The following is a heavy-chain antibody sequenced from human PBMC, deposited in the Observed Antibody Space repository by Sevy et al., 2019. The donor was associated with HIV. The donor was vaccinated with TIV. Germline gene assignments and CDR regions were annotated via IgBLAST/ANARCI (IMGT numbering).Heavy chain of an antibody. CDR2: IYSGGST. CDR3: ARADYDFWSGYYTGPFGAFDI. CDR1: GFTVSSNY. J-gene: IGHJ3*02. Sequence: GGSLRLSCAASGFTVSSNYMSWVRQAPGKGLEWVSVIYSGGSTYYADPVKGRFTISRDNSKNTLYLQMNSLRAEDTAVYYCARADYDFWSGYYTGPFGAFDIWGQGTMVTVSS. D-gene: IGHD3-3*01. V-gene: IGHV3-53*01.